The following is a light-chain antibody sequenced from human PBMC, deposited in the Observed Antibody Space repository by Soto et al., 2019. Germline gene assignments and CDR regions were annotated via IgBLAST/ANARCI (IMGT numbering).Light chain of an antibody. J-gene: IGLJ1*01. Sequence: QSALTQPASMSGSPGQSITISCTGTSSDVGSYNLVSWYQQFPDKAPKLIIYDGSERPSGVSDRFSGSKSGNTASLTISGLRAEDQAEYSCSSYATSSSFDYVLGNGTKVTV. CDR3: SSYATSSSFDYV. CDR1: SSDVGSYNL. CDR2: DGS. V-gene: IGLV2-23*03.